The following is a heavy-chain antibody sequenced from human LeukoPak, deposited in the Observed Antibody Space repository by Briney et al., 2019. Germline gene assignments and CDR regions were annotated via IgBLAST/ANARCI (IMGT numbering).Heavy chain of an antibody. J-gene: IGHJ4*02. CDR1: GFTFSSYA. CDR3: AKDSGYLYCSSTSCYTNY. CDR2: ISGSGGST. V-gene: IGHV3-23*01. Sequence: GGSLRLSYAASGFTFSSYAMSWVRQAPGKGLEWVSAISGSGGSTYYADSVKGRFTISRDNSKNTLYLQMDSLSAEDTAVYYCAKDSGYLYCSSTSCYTNYWGQGTLVTVSS. D-gene: IGHD2-2*02.